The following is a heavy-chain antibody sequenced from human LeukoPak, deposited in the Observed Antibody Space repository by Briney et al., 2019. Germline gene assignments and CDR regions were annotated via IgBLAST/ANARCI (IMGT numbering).Heavy chain of an antibody. J-gene: IGHJ5*02. Sequence: SETLSLTCTVSGGSISSSSYYWGWLRQPPGKGLEWIGSIYYSGSTYYNPSLESRVTISVDTSKNQFSLKLSSVTAADTAVYYCAKPRGVVVPAARGGNWFDPWGQGTLVTVSS. CDR3: AKPRGVVVPAARGGNWFDP. D-gene: IGHD2-2*01. CDR1: GGSISSSSYY. V-gene: IGHV4-39*01. CDR2: IYYSGST.